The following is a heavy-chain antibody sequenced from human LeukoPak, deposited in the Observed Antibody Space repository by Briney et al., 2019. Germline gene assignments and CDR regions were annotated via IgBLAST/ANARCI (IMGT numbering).Heavy chain of an antibody. CDR2: IYHSGST. D-gene: IGHD3-10*01. J-gene: IGHJ4*02. CDR3: SRKRWFGELFLFDY. Sequence: PSETLSLTCAVSGYSISSGYYWGWIRQPLGKALEWMGSIYHSGSTYYNPSLKSRVTISVDTSKNQFSLKLSSVTAADTAVYYCSRKRWFGELFLFDYWGQGTLVTVSS. CDR1: GYSISSGYY. V-gene: IGHV4-38-2*01.